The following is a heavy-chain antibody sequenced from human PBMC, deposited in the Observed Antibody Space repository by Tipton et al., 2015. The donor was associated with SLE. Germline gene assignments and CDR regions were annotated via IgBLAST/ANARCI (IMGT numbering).Heavy chain of an antibody. CDR3: ARRVRDDYGDYFDY. J-gene: IGHJ4*02. CDR1: GYSISSGYY. D-gene: IGHD4-17*01. V-gene: IGHV4-38-2*01. CDR2: IYHSGST. Sequence: TLSLTCAVSGYSISSGYYWGWIRQPPGKGLEWIGSIYHSGSTYYNPSLKSRVTMSVDTSKKQFSLKLSSVTAADTAVYYCARRVRDDYGDYFDYWGQGTLVTVSS.